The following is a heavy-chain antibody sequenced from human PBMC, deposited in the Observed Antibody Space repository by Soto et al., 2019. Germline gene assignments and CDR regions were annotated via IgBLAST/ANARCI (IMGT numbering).Heavy chain of an antibody. CDR2: ISHDGGNE. J-gene: IGHJ2*01. CDR1: GFSFSTYG. V-gene: IGHV3-30*18. D-gene: IGHD3-22*01. CDR3: AKDPSSGYTRWYFDF. Sequence: QVHLEESGGGVVQPGRSLRLSCAASGFSFSTYGMHWVRQAPGKGLEWVAVISHDGGNEYYADSVKGRFTISRDSSKNTVYLQMNNVRAEDTAVYYCAKDPSSGYTRWYFDFWGLGTLVTVSS.